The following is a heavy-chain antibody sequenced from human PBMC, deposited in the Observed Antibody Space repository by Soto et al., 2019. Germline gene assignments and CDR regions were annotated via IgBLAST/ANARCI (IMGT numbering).Heavy chain of an antibody. V-gene: IGHV2-26*01. Sequence: VPTRVNPLETLPPTCTVSGFSLRRGRMGVSWIRQPPGKPLEWLAHFFSDVERSYSASMQRRLTLSTDTSGSQVVLTMTNMDPVDTATYYCERMDVDVNYYALDVWGQGTTVTVSS. D-gene: IGHD3-16*01. CDR3: ERMDVDVNYYALDV. CDR2: FFSDVER. CDR1: GFSLRRGRMG. J-gene: IGHJ6*02.